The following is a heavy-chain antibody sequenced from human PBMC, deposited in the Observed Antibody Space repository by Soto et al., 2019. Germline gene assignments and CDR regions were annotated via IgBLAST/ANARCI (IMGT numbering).Heavy chain of an antibody. CDR3: ARALWKVPFTSIVVVVAATQLYYDMDV. D-gene: IGHD2-15*01. CDR2: ISAYNNNT. Sequence: ASVKVSCKASGYTFTSYGISWVRQAPGQGLEWMGGISAYNNNTKYAQKLKGRVTMTTDTSTSTAYMELRSLRSDDSAVYCCARALWKVPFTSIVVVVAATQLYYDMDVWGQGTTVTVSS. CDR1: GYTFTSYG. J-gene: IGHJ6*02. V-gene: IGHV1-18*04.